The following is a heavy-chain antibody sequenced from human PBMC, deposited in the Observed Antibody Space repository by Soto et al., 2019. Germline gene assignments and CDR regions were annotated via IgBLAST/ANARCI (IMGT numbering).Heavy chain of an antibody. D-gene: IGHD1-1*01. V-gene: IGHV4-4*07. CDR1: HGYVNTFH. J-gene: IGHJ5*01. CDR3: AREGSHSAYNFASGIQLWSFDC. Sequence: SETLSLTCTVSHGYVNTFHWSWVRHPAGKGLERIGRIFPHXNTDHSPSVKRRVTLSVGTSXNQISINLTSVTAADMAFYYCAREGSHSAYNFASGIQLWSFDCWGQGLPVTVSS. CDR2: IFPHXNT.